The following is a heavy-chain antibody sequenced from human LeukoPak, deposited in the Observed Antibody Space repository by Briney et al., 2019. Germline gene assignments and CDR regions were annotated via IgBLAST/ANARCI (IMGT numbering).Heavy chain of an antibody. CDR2: ISSSGSTI. CDR3: ARSSLQQLPPSYFDY. Sequence: GGSLRLSGAASGFTFSSYGMNWVRQAPGKGLDWVSYISSSGSTIYYADSVKGRFTISRDNAKNSLYLQMNSLRAEDTAVYYCARSSLQQLPPSYFDYWGQGTLVTVSS. J-gene: IGHJ4*02. D-gene: IGHD6-13*01. CDR1: GFTFSSYG. V-gene: IGHV3-48*03.